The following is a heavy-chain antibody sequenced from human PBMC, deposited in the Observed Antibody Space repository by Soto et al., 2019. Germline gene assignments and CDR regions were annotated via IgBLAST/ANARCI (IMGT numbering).Heavy chain of an antibody. V-gene: IGHV6-1*01. CDR1: GDSVSSSTAA. CDR3: AREGVLDLTVAAYYYYYGMDV. CDR2: TFYRSKWYN. J-gene: IGHJ6*02. Sequence: SQTLSLTCAISGDSVSSSTAAWTWIRQSPSRGLEWLGRTFYRSKWYNDYPVSVKSRITINPDTSKNQYSLQLNSVTPEDTAVYYCAREGVLDLTVAAYYYYYGMDVWGRGTTVTVSS. D-gene: IGHD7-27*01.